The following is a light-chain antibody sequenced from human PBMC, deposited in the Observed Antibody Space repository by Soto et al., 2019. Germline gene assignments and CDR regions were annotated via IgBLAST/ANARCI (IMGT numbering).Light chain of an antibody. CDR3: QQYNKWPQT. V-gene: IGKV3-15*01. CDR1: QSINSN. J-gene: IGKJ5*01. CDR2: GAS. Sequence: VMTQSPATLSVSPGERATLSCTASQSINSNLAWYQQRPGQAPRLLIYGASTRATGIPARFSGVGSGTEFTLTISSLQSEDFAVYYCQQYNKWPQTFGQGTRLEIK.